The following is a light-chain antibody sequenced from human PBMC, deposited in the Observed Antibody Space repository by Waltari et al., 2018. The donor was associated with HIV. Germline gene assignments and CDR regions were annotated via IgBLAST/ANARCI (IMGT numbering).Light chain of an antibody. V-gene: IGLV3-25*03. J-gene: IGLJ3*02. Sequence: SYELTQPPSVSVSPGQTARITCSGDALPKRYAYWYQQKPGQAPGLVIYKDTERPAGITERFSGTRSGTTVTLTISGVQAEDESDSNCHSADSRASYRVFGGVTNLTVL. CDR1: ALPKRY. CDR3: HSADSRASYRV. CDR2: KDT.